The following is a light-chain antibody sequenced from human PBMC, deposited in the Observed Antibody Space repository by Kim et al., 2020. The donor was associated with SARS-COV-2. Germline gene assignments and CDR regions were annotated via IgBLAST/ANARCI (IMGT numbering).Light chain of an antibody. CDR1: QRVNSD. J-gene: IGKJ4*01. CDR2: DAS. Sequence: SPGESATHSCRASQRVNSDLVWYQQKPGQYPRLLIYDASNRATGIPARFSGSGFRTDFTLTISSLEPEDSAVYYCQQRTNPLTFGGGTKVDIK. V-gene: IGKV3-11*01. CDR3: QQRTNPLT.